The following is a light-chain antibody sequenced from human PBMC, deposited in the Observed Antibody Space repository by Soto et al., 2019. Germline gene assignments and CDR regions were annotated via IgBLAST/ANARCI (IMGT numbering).Light chain of an antibody. CDR1: QSVSSY. CDR2: DAS. V-gene: IGKV3-11*01. CDR3: QQRSVWPT. J-gene: IGKJ4*01. Sequence: EIVMTQSPATLSVSPGERATLSCRASQSVSSYLACYQQRPGQAPRLLIYDASNRATGVPARFSGSGSGTDFTLTISSLEPEDFAVYYCQQRSVWPTFGGGTKVDI.